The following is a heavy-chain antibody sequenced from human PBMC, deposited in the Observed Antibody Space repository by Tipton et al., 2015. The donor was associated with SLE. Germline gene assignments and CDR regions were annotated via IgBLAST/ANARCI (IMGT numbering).Heavy chain of an antibody. J-gene: IGHJ3*02. D-gene: IGHD3-3*01. CDR2: ISGGGGST. V-gene: IGHV3-23*01. CDR1: GFTFRTYA. CDR3: AKDLTTIFGVGNAFDI. Sequence: SLRLSCAASGFTFRTYAMAWVRQSPGKGLEWVSLISGGGGSTHYADSVRGRFTISRDNSKNTLSLQLNTLRADDTAIYYCAKDLTTIFGVGNAFDIWGQGTMVTVSS.